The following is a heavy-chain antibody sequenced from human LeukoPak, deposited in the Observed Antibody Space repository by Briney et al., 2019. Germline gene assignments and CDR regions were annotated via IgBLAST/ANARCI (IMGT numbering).Heavy chain of an antibody. CDR1: GFTFSSYV. D-gene: IGHD2-15*01. Sequence: PGGSLRLSCAASGFTFSSYVMTWVRQAPGKGLEWVSDISGSGNNAYYADSVKGRFTISRANSKNTLYLQMNSLRAEDTAVYYCAKMKVGGPPLTTRTYGMDVWGQGTTVTVSS. CDR3: AKMKVGGPPLTTRTYGMDV. CDR2: ISGSGNNA. J-gene: IGHJ6*02. V-gene: IGHV3-23*01.